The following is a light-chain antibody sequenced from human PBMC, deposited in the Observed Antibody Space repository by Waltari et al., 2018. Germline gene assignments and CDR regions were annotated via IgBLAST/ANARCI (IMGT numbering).Light chain of an antibody. Sequence: QSVLAQPPSASGTPGQRVTIPCSGSSSNLGTNHVYWYQQFPGTAPKLLIYRNNQRPSGVPDRFSGSKSGTSVSLAISGLRSEDEADYYCAAWDDSLSGPVFGGGTKLTVL. CDR2: RNN. CDR3: AAWDDSLSGPV. J-gene: IGLJ2*01. V-gene: IGLV1-47*01. CDR1: SSNLGTNH.